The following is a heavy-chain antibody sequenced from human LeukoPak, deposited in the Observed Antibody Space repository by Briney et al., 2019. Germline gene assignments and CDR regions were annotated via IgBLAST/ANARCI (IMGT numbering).Heavy chain of an antibody. Sequence: GGSLRLSCGASGFSFNVYSMIWVRRAPGKGLEWVANIKQDGSETYYVDSVRGRFTISRDNARNSLYLQMNSLRGEDTAIYYCARDFWGAYRVDFFDFWGQGALVTVSS. V-gene: IGHV3-7*01. CDR1: GFSFNVYS. J-gene: IGHJ4*02. CDR2: IKQDGSET. D-gene: IGHD3-3*01. CDR3: ARDFWGAYRVDFFDF.